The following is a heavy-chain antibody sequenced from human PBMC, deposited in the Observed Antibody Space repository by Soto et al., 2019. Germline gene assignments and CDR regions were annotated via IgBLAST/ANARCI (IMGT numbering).Heavy chain of an antibody. V-gene: IGHV1-2*04. CDR3: ARAPVTPDYNCFAP. J-gene: IGHJ5*02. D-gene: IGHD4-17*01. CDR1: GYTFTGYY. Sequence: GASVKVSCKASGYTFTGYYMHWVRQAPGQGLERMGWINPNSGGTNYAQKFQGWVTMTRDTSISTAYMALSRLGSDDTAVYFCARAPVTPDYNCFAPWGQGTLVTVSS. CDR2: INPNSGGT.